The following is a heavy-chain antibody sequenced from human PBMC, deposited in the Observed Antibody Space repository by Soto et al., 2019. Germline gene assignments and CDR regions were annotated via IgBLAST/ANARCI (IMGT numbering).Heavy chain of an antibody. CDR1: GFTFSSYG. CDR2: IWYDGSNK. D-gene: IGHD5-18*01. J-gene: IGHJ6*02. V-gene: IGHV3-33*01. Sequence: GGSLRLSCAASGFTFSSYGMHWVRQAPGKGLEWVAVIWYDGSNKYYADSVKGRFTISRDNSKNTLYLQMNSLRAEDTAVYYCAGRSGYSYGSNYYYYGMDVWGQGTTVTVSS. CDR3: AGRSGYSYGSNYYYYGMDV.